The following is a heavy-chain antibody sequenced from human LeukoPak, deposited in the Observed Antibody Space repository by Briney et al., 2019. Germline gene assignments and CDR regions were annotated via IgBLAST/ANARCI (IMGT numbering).Heavy chain of an antibody. D-gene: IGHD3-22*01. J-gene: IGHJ4*02. V-gene: IGHV4-39*02. CDR1: GGSISTTGHY. Sequence: PSETLSLTCTVSGGSISTTGHYWGWIRQPPGKGLEWIGFIYYSGSTYYNPSLKSRVIISVDTSKNHFSLKLRSVTAADTAVYYCARRIDGSYEKEFYFDYWGQGAQVTVSS. CDR2: IYYSGST. CDR3: ARRIDGSYEKEFYFDY.